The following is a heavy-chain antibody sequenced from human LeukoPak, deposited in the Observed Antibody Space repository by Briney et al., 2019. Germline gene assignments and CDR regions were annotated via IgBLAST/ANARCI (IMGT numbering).Heavy chain of an antibody. CDR3: ASRKISGSSGWLEET. Sequence: GGSLRLSCAASGFTFSDYAMNWVRQAPGKGLEWVSAISGSGGSTYYADSVKGRFTISRDNSKNTLYLQMNSLRAEDTAVYYCASRKISGSSGWLEETWGQGTLVTVSS. J-gene: IGHJ4*02. CDR2: ISGSGGST. V-gene: IGHV3-23*01. CDR1: GFTFSDYA. D-gene: IGHD6-19*01.